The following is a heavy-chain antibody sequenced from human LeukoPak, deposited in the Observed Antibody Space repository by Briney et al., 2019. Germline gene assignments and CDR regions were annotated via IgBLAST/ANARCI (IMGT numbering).Heavy chain of an antibody. D-gene: IGHD1-26*01. Sequence: GESLKISCKGSGYSFTTYWIGWVRQMPGKGLEWMGTIYPGDSDTRHSPSFQGQVTISADKSISTAYLQWSSLKASDTAMYFCARRMSAFSDSGFQHWGQGTLVTVSS. CDR3: ARRMSAFSDSGFQH. CDR1: GYSFTTYW. J-gene: IGHJ1*01. V-gene: IGHV5-51*01. CDR2: IYPGDSDT.